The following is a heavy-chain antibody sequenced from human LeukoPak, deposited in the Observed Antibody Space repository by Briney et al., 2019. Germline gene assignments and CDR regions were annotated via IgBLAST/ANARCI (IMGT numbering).Heavy chain of an antibody. CDR2: INTNTGNP. CDR1: GYTFTSYA. J-gene: IGHJ6*03. Sequence: ASVKVSCKASGYTFTSYAMNWVRQAPGQGLEWMGWINTNTGNPTYAQGFTGRFVFSLDTSVSTAYLQISSLKAEDTAVYYCARERLGPGATIPSYYYYYMDVWGKGTTVTVSS. D-gene: IGHD1-26*01. CDR3: ARERLGPGATIPSYYYYYMDV. V-gene: IGHV7-4-1*02.